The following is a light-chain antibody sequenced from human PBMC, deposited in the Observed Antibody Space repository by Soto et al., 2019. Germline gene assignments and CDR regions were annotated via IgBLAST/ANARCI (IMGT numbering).Light chain of an antibody. CDR2: EVN. CDR3: SSFTTTSTPV. J-gene: IGLJ1*01. CDR1: SSDIGAYDY. Sequence: SALTQPASLSGSPGQSITISCTGTSSDIGAYDYVSWFQQHPGKAPKLMIFEVNNPPSGVSNRFSGSKSRNTAYLPISGLQVEDEAEYFCSSFTTTSTPVFGTGTKVTVL. V-gene: IGLV2-14*01.